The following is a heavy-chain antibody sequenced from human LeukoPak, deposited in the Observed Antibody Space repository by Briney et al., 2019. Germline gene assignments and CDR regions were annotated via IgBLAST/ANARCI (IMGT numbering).Heavy chain of an antibody. CDR2: ISAYNGNT. CDR1: GYTFTSYG. D-gene: IGHD3-10*01. V-gene: IGHV1-18*01. J-gene: IGHJ5*02. Sequence: ASVKVSCKASGYTFTSYGISWVRQAPGQGLEWMGWISAYNGNTNYAQKLQGRVTMTTDTSTSTAYMELRSLRSDDTAVYYCARGYDGSGSSYNRENWFDPWGQGTLVTVSS. CDR3: ARGYDGSGSSYNRENWFDP.